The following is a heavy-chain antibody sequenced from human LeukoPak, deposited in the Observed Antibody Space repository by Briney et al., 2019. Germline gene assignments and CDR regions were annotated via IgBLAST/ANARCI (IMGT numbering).Heavy chain of an antibody. CDR3: ATLAGGSFDY. V-gene: IGHV1-46*01. CDR2: INPSGGST. J-gene: IGHJ4*02. D-gene: IGHD2-8*02. Sequence: ASVKVSCKASGYTFTSYYMHWVRQTPGQGLEWMGIINPSGGSTSYAQKFQGRVTMTRDTSTSTVYMELSSLRSDDTAVYYCATLAGGSFDYWGQGTLVTVSS. CDR1: GYTFTSYY.